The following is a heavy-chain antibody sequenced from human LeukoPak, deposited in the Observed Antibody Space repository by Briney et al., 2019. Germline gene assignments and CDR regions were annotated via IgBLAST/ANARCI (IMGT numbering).Heavy chain of an antibody. CDR1: GGTFSSYA. CDR2: IIPILGIA. CDR3: ARGFPGIAAAGTGDY. V-gene: IGHV1-69*04. D-gene: IGHD6-13*01. Sequence: ASVKVSCKASGGTFSSYAIRWVRQAPGQGLEWMGRIIPILGIANYAQKFQGRVTITADKSTSTAYMELSSLRSEDTAVYYCARGFPGIAAAGTGDYWGQGTLVTVSS. J-gene: IGHJ4*02.